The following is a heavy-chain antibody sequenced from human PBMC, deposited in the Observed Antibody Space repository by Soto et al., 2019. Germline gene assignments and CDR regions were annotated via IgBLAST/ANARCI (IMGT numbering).Heavy chain of an antibody. D-gene: IGHD4-17*01. V-gene: IGHV3-21*01. J-gene: IGHJ4*02. CDR1: GFTFSSYS. Sequence: EVQLVESGGGLVKPGGSLRLSCAASGFTFSSYSMNWVRQAPGKGLEWVSSISSSSSYIYYADSVKGRFTISRDNAKNSLYLQMNSLRAEDTAVYYCARVGVMTTVTTAVDYWGQGPLVTVSS. CDR3: ARVGVMTTVTTAVDY. CDR2: ISSSSSYI.